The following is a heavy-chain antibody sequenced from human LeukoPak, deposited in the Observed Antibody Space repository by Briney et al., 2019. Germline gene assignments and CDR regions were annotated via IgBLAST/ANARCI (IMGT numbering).Heavy chain of an antibody. CDR2: IYHSGST. J-gene: IGHJ4*02. D-gene: IGHD2-2*01. V-gene: IGHV4-38-2*01. CDR1: GYSISSGYY. Sequence: SETLSLTCAVSGYSISSGYYWGWIRQPPGKGLEWIGSIYHSGSTYYNPSLMSRVTISVDTSKNQFSLKLSSVTAADTAVYYCASSRRPEPAGYWGQGTLVTVSS. CDR3: ASSRRPEPAGY.